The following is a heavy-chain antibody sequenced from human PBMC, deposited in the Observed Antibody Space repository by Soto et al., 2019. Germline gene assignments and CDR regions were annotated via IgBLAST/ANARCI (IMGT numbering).Heavy chain of an antibody. CDR2: INPNSGGT. V-gene: IGHV1-2*04. D-gene: IGHD6-13*01. CDR1: GYTFTGYY. Sequence: ASAKVSCTASGYTFTGYYMHWVRQAPGQGLELMGWINPNSGGTNYAQKFQGWVTMTRDTSISTAYMELSRLRSDDTAVYYCARGGRSAAAGISYYYYYYGMDVWGQGTTVTVSS. J-gene: IGHJ6*02. CDR3: ARGGRSAAAGISYYYYYYGMDV.